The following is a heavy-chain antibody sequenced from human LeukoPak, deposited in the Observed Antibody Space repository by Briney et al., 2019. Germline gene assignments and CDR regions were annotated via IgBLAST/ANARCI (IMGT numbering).Heavy chain of an antibody. CDR2: IIPILGIA. CDR1: GATFSSYA. D-gene: IGHD5-12*01. V-gene: IGHV1-69*04. J-gene: IGHJ5*02. CDR3: ARDTGVGSGCNNWFDP. Sequence: GASVKVSCKASGATFSSYAITWVRQAPGQGLEWMGRIIPILGIANYAQKFQGRVTITADKSTSTAYMELSSLRSEDTAVYYCARDTGVGSGCNNWFDPWGQGTLDTVSS.